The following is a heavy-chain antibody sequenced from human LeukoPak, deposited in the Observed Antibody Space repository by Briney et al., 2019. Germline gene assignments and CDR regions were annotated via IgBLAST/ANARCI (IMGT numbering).Heavy chain of an antibody. J-gene: IGHJ4*02. CDR2: IYTSGST. CDR3: ARDEGATYDPFFDY. CDR1: GGSISSGSYY. Sequence: PSQTLSLTCTVSGGSISSGSYYWSWIRQPTGQGLEWIGRIYTSGSTNYNPSLKSRVTISVDTSKNQFSLKLSSVTAADTAVYYCARDEGATYDPFFDYWGQGTLVTVSS. V-gene: IGHV4-61*02. D-gene: IGHD1-26*01.